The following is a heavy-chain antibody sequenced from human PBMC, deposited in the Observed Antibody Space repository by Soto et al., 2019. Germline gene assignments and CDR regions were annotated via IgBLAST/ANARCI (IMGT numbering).Heavy chain of an antibody. D-gene: IGHD2-15*01. V-gene: IGHV1-69*13. CDR1: GGTFSSYA. CDR2: IIPIFGTA. Sequence: AASVKVSCKASGGTFSSYAISWVRQAPGQGLEWMGGIIPIFGTADYAQKFQGRVTITADESTSTAYMELSSLRSEDTAVYYCARDHNGGNVFDYWGQGTLVTVPQ. CDR3: ARDHNGGNVFDY. J-gene: IGHJ4*02.